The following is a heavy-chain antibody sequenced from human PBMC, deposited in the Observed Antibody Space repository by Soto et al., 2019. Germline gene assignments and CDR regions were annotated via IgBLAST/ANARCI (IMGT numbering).Heavy chain of an antibody. CDR3: ARVQSLAVVY. CDR2: IKQDGSDK. J-gene: IGHJ4*02. D-gene: IGHD6-19*01. V-gene: IGHV3-7*01. CDR1: GFTFSSSW. Sequence: EVQLVESGGGLVQPGGSLRLSCAASGFTFSSSWMSWVRQAPGKGLEWVANIKQDGSDKYYVDSVKGRFTISRDNAKNSLYLQMNSLRAEDTAVYYCARVQSLAVVYWGQGTLVTVSS.